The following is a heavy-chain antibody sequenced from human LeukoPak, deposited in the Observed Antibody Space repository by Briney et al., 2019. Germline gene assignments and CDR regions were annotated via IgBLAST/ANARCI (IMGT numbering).Heavy chain of an antibody. J-gene: IGHJ4*02. V-gene: IGHV4-39*01. CDR3: ARRYSNSVHFDN. CDR1: GGSISSSSYY. D-gene: IGHD6-13*01. Sequence: KPSETLSLTCTVSGGSISSSSYYWGWIRQPPGKGLEWIGNIYYSGSTYYNPSLKSRATISVDTSKNQFSLKLSSVTVADTAVYYCARRYSNSVHFDNWGQGTLVTVSS. CDR2: IYYSGST.